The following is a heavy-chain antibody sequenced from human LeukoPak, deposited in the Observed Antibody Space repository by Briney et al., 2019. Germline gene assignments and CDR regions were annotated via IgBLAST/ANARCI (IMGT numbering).Heavy chain of an antibody. J-gene: IGHJ4*02. D-gene: IGHD2-21*02. Sequence: PGGSLRLSCAASGFTFSSYAMSWVRQAPGKGLEWVSAISGSGDSSYYADSVKGRFTISRDNSKNTLYLQMNSLRAEDTAVYYCAKDIHTVVVTALDYWGQGTLVTVSS. CDR3: AKDIHTVVVTALDY. CDR1: GFTFSSYA. V-gene: IGHV3-23*01. CDR2: ISGSGDSS.